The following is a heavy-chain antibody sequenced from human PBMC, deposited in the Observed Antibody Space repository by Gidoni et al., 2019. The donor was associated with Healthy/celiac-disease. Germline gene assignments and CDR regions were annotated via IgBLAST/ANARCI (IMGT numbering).Heavy chain of an antibody. D-gene: IGHD4-17*01. J-gene: IGHJ4*02. V-gene: IGHV1-2*02. Sequence: QVQLVQSGAEVKKPGASVKVYCKASGYTFTGYYMHWVRQAPGQGLEWMGWINPNSGGTNYAQKFQGRVTMTRDTSISTAYMELSRLRSDDTAVYYCARDGVDYGDYEGFDYWGQGTLVTVSS. CDR2: INPNSGGT. CDR1: GYTFTGYY. CDR3: ARDGVDYGDYEGFDY.